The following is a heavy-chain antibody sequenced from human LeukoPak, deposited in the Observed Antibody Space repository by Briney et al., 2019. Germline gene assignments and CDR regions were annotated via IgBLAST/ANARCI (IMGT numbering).Heavy chain of an antibody. CDR1: GFTFYDYT. Sequence: PGGSLRLSCAASGFTFYDYTMHWVRQAPGKGLEWVSLISWDGGSTYYADSVKGRFTISRDNSKNSLYLQKNSLRDEDTALYYCAKDKEGRWFGESKGGYYFDYWGQGTLVTVSS. CDR3: AKDKEGRWFGESKGGYYFDY. V-gene: IGHV3-43*01. CDR2: ISWDGGST. D-gene: IGHD3-10*01. J-gene: IGHJ4*02.